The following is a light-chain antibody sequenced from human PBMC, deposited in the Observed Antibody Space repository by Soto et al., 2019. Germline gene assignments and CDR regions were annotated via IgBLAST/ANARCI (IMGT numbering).Light chain of an antibody. V-gene: IGKV3-11*01. CDR1: QSVSSY. CDR3: QQRSNWPHT. CDR2: DAT. J-gene: IGKJ2*01. Sequence: EIVLTQSPATLSLSPGERATLSCRASQSVSSYLAWYQHKPGQAPRLLIYDATNRATGIPARFSGSGSGTDFTLTISSLEPEDFAVYYCQQRSNWPHTFGPGTKLEIK.